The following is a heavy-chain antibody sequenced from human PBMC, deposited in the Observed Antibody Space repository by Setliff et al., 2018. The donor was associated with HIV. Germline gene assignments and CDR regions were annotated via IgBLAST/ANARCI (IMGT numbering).Heavy chain of an antibody. J-gene: IGHJ4*02. V-gene: IGHV6-1*01. CDR1: GDSVSSTSGA. CDR3: AGGTWFDGLDS. CDR2: TYYRSEWKN. D-gene: IGHD3-9*01. Sequence: SQTLSLTCVISGDSVSSTSGAWTWLRQSPSGGLEWLGRTYYRSEWKNDYAVSLKSRITVNADTSKNQFSLHLQSVTPEDSAVYYCAGGTWFDGLDSWSQGSLVTVSS.